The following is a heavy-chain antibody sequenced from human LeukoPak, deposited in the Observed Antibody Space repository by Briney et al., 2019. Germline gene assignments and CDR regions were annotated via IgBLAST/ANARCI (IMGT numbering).Heavy chain of an antibody. Sequence: SETLPLTCTVSGGSISPYFWSWIRQPPGKGLEWIGYISYSGSTNYNPSLKSRVTISVDTSKNQFSLQLSSVTAADTAVYYCAREDYRGVTNFDPWGQGTLVTVSS. V-gene: IGHV4-59*01. D-gene: IGHD3-10*01. CDR2: ISYSGST. CDR1: GGSISPYF. J-gene: IGHJ5*02. CDR3: AREDYRGVTNFDP.